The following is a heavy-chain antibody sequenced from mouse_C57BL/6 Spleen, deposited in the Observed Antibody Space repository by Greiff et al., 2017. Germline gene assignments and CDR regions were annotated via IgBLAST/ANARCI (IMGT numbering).Heavy chain of an antibody. J-gene: IGHJ1*03. CDR2: IDPSDSYT. V-gene: IGHV1-69*01. D-gene: IGHD1-1*01. CDR3: ARWDYYGTSPGV. CDR1: GYTFTSYW. Sequence: QVQLQQPGAELVMPGASVKLSCKASGYTFTSYWMHWVKQRPGQGLEWIGEIDPSDSYTNYNQKFKGKSTFTVDKSSSTAYMPLSSLTSEDSAVYYCARWDYYGTSPGVWGTGTTVTVSS.